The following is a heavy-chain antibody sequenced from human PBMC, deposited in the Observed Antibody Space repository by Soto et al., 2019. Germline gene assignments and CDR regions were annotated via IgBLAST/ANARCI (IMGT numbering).Heavy chain of an antibody. J-gene: IGHJ4*02. CDR3: ARVKSGSVAGLRSPADY. Sequence: EVQLVESGGGLVKPGGSLRLSCAASGFTFNDYSMNWVRQAPGKGLEWVSSISSASSYTYYADSLKGRFTISRDNAKDSLFLKMNSLRAEDTAVYYCARVKSGSVAGLRSPADYWGQGTLVTVSS. D-gene: IGHD3-10*01. CDR2: ISSASSYT. V-gene: IGHV3-21*02. CDR1: GFTFNDYS.